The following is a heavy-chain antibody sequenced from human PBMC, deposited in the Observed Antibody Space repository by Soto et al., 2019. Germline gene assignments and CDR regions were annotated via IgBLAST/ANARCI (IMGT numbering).Heavy chain of an antibody. D-gene: IGHD3-16*01. V-gene: IGHV3-21*01. CDR2: ISSSSSYI. Sequence: GGSLRLSCAASGFTFSSYSMNWVRQAPGKGLEWVSSISSSSSYIYYADSVKGRFTISRDNAKNSLYLQMNSLRAQDTAVYYCAIEGILGAAACSNYFYRLDVWGQGTTVTVSS. CDR1: GFTFSSYS. CDR3: AIEGILGAAACSNYFYRLDV. J-gene: IGHJ6*02.